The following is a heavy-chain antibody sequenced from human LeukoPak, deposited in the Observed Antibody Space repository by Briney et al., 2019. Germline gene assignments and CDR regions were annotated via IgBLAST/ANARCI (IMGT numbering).Heavy chain of an antibody. Sequence: ASVKVSCKASGYTFTSYDINWVRQATGQGLEWMGWMNPNSGNTGCAQKFQGRVTMTRNTSISTAYMELSSLRSEDTAVYYCAREGSGYDFYYYYYMDVWGKGTTVTVSS. J-gene: IGHJ6*03. CDR1: GYTFTSYD. D-gene: IGHD5-12*01. V-gene: IGHV1-8*01. CDR2: MNPNSGNT. CDR3: AREGSGYDFYYYYYMDV.